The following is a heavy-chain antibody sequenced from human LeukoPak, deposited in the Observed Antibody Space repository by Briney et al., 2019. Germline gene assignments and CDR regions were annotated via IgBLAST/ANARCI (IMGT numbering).Heavy chain of an antibody. CDR2: IIAYNGNT. CDR3: ARVPYYDFWSGYGDY. J-gene: IGHJ4*02. D-gene: IGHD3-3*01. V-gene: IGHV1-18*01. CDR1: GYTFTSYG. Sequence: GASVKVSCKASGYTFTSYGNSWVRQAPGQGLEWRGWIIAYNGNTNYAQKLQGRVTMTTDTSTSTAYMELRSLRSDDPAVYYCARVPYYDFWSGYGDYWGQGTLVTVSS.